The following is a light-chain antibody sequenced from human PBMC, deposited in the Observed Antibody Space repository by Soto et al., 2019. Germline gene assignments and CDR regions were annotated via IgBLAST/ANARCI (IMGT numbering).Light chain of an antibody. CDR1: QGISSA. CDR3: QQYNCYSIT. CDR2: DVY. Sequence: IQMTQSPSTLSASVGDRVTITCRASQGISSALAWYQQKPGKPPKLLMYDVYSLQRGVPPRFSGSGFGTEFTLTISGLQPDDFATYYRQQYNCYSITFGQGTRPEI. J-gene: IGKJ5*01. V-gene: IGKV1-13*02.